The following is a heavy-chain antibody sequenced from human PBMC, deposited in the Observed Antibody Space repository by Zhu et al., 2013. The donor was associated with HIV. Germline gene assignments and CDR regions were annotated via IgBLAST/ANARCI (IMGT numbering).Heavy chain of an antibody. CDR3: ARASSGFDILTGFYAY. D-gene: IGHD3-9*01. CDR1: GFTFDHYA. V-gene: IGHV3-30-3*01. Sequence: VQLVESGGGVVQPGRSLTLSCAASGFTFDHYAMHWVRQAPGKGLEWVAFISYDGNNNYYADSVKGRFTVSRDNSKNTLYLLLNSLRPEDTAVYYCARASSGFDILTGFYAYWGQGTLVTVSS. J-gene: IGHJ4*02. CDR2: ISYDGNNN.